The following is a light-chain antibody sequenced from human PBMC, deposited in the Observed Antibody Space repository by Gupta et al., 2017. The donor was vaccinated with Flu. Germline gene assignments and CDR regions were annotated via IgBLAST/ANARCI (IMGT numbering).Light chain of an antibody. V-gene: IGKV3-15*01. Sequence: IVMTQSPATLSVSPGERATLSCRASQTISTNLVWYQQKPGQAPRVLIYGASTRATGIPARFSGSGSGTDFTLTISSLQSEDFAVYYRQQYNNWPPFSFGQGTRLEI. CDR3: QQYNNWPPFS. J-gene: IGKJ2*03. CDR1: QTISTN. CDR2: GAS.